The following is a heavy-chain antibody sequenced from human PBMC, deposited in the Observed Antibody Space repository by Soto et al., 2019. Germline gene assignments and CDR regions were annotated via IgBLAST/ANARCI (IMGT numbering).Heavy chain of an antibody. D-gene: IGHD6-19*01. CDR3: ARYGQWLVPDYYYGMDV. Sequence: QVQLQESGPGLVKPSETLSLTCTVSGGSISSYYWSWIRQPPGKGLEWIGYIYYSGSTNYNPSLKSRVTISVDTSKNQFSLKLSSVTAADTAVYYCARYGQWLVPDYYYGMDVWGQGTTVTVSS. J-gene: IGHJ6*02. CDR1: GGSISSYY. V-gene: IGHV4-59*01. CDR2: IYYSGST.